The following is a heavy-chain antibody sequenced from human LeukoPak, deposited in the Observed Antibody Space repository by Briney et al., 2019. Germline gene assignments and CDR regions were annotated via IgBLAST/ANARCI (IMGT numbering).Heavy chain of an antibody. V-gene: IGHV4-59*01. Sequence: SETLSLTCTVSGGSTSNYYWSWIRQPPGKGLEWIGYIYYSGSTNYNPSLKSRVTISVDTSKDQFSLKLSSVTAADTAVYYCASNALDTAMVNYWGQGTPVTVSS. CDR3: ASNALDTAMVNY. D-gene: IGHD5-18*01. CDR1: GGSTSNYY. J-gene: IGHJ4*02. CDR2: IYYSGST.